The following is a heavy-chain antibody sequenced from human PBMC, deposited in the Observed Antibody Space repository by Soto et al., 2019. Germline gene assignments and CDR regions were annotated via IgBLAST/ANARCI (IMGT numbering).Heavy chain of an antibody. CDR2: INPASGKT. Sequence: ASVKVSCKASGYTFTDYSLQWVRQAPGQRLEWMGWINPASGKTKYSQKFQGRVTITRDTSASTAYMELSSLTSEDTALYYCARDLWLGESFRYYIHYWAQATLVTVSS. V-gene: IGHV1-3*01. J-gene: IGHJ4*01. D-gene: IGHD3-10*01. CDR3: ARDLWLGESFRYYIHY. CDR1: GYTFTDYS.